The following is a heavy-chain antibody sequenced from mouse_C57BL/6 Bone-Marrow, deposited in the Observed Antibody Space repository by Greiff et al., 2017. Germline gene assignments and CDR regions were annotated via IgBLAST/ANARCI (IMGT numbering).Heavy chain of an antibody. Sequence: EVHLVESGGGLVKPGGSLKLSCAASGFTFSSYAMSWVRQTPDKRLEWVATISDGGSYTYYPDNVKGRFTISRDNAKNNRYLQMSHLKSEDTAMYDCARGLYDCGRSYFAYWGQGTLVTVSA. CDR3: ARGLYDCGRSYFAY. CDR2: ISDGGSYT. V-gene: IGHV5-4*01. CDR1: GFTFSSYA. J-gene: IGHJ3*01. D-gene: IGHD1-1*01.